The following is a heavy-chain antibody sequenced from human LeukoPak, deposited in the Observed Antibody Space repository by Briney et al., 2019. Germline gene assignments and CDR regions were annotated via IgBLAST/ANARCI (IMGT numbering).Heavy chain of an antibody. CDR1: GFTFSSYA. Sequence: PGRSLRLSCAASGFTFSSYAMHWVRQAPGKGLEWVAVISYDGSNKYYADSVKGRFTISRDNSKNTLYLQMNSLRAEDTAVYYCAREGNFDWTQYYYYGMDVWGQGTTVTASS. CDR2: ISYDGSNK. CDR3: AREGNFDWTQYYYYGMDV. J-gene: IGHJ6*02. V-gene: IGHV3-30*04. D-gene: IGHD3-9*01.